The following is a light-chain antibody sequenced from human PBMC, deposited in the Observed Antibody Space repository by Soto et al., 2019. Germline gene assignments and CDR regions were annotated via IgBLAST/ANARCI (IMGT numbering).Light chain of an antibody. CDR2: GAS. CDR3: KTNGSFQWT. J-gene: IGKJ1*01. CDR1: QSVSRSS. Sequence: EIVLTQSPATLSLSPGERATLSCMASQSVSRSSLAWYQQRPGQAPRLLIYGASSRATGITDRFSGSGCGTDFTLTISRLENEDFAVYYCKTNGSFQWTVGKGKKVEIK. V-gene: IGKV3-20*01.